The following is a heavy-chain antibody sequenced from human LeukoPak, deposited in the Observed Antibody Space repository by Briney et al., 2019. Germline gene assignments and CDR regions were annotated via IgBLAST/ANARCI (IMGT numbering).Heavy chain of an antibody. D-gene: IGHD3-22*01. J-gene: IGHJ4*02. Sequence: QPGGSLRLSCAASGFTFSSYAMSWVRQAPGKGLEWVSAISGSGGSTYYADSVKGRFTISRDNSKNTLYLQMNSLRAEDTAVYYCAKEPYYYDSSGSVLDYWGQGTLVTVSS. CDR3: AKEPYYYDSSGSVLDY. V-gene: IGHV3-23*01. CDR2: ISGSGGST. CDR1: GFTFSSYA.